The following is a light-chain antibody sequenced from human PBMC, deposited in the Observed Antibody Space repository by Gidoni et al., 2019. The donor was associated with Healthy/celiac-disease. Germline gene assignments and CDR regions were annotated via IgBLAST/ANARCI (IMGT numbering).Light chain of an antibody. Sequence: IVLTQSPGTLSLSPGERATLSCRASQSVRSSYLAWYQKKPGQAPRLLIYGASSRATGIPDRFSGSESGTDFTLTISRLEPEDFAVYYCQQXGSPXXTFXXGTKVEIK. J-gene: IGKJ1*01. V-gene: IGKV3-20*01. CDR1: QSVRSSY. CDR3: QQXGSPXXT. CDR2: GAS.